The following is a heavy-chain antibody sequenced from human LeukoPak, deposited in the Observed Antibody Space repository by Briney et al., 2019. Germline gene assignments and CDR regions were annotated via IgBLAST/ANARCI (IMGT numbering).Heavy chain of an antibody. V-gene: IGHV1-2*02. CDR3: ARESVSKTTVADYYYYYMDV. D-gene: IGHD4-23*01. CDR2: INPNSGGT. Sequence: RASVKVSCKASGYTFTGYYMHWVRQAPGQGLEWMGWINPNSGGTNYAQKFQGRVTMTRDTSISTAYMELSRLRSDDTAVYYCARESVSKTTVADYYYYYMDVWGKGTTVTVSS. J-gene: IGHJ6*03. CDR1: GYTFTGYY.